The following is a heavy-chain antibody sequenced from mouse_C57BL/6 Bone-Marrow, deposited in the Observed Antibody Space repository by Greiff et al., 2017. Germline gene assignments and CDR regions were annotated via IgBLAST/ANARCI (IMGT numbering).Heavy chain of an antibody. J-gene: IGHJ4*01. D-gene: IGHD1-1*01. CDR3: ASYYYYGSSPLDMDY. V-gene: IGHV1-82*01. Sequence: VQLQQSGPELVKPGASVKISCKASGYAFSSSWMNWVKQRPGKGLEWIGRIYPGDGDTNYNGKVKGKATLTADKSSSTAYMQLSSLTSEDSAVYFCASYYYYGSSPLDMDYWGQGTSVTVSS. CDR1: GYAFSSSW. CDR2: IYPGDGDT.